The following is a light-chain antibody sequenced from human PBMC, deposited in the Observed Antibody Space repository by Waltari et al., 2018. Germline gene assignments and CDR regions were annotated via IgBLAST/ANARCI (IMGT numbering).Light chain of an antibody. CDR2: GAS. CDR3: QHYNEHPLT. Sequence: EIVMTQSPATLSVSPGERATLSCRASQSVSTNLAWYQKKPGQTPRLLIFGASTRVTGIPARFSGSGSGTDFTLAISGLQSEDFALYYCQHYNEHPLTFGGGTKVEIK. J-gene: IGKJ4*01. CDR1: QSVSTN. V-gene: IGKV3-15*01.